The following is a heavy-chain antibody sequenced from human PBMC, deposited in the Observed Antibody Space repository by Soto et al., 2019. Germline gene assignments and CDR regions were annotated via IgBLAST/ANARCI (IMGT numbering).Heavy chain of an antibody. V-gene: IGHV4-31*03. CDR3: ARVCGGDCHYGMDV. D-gene: IGHD2-21*02. CDR2: IYYSGST. J-gene: IGHJ6*02. Sequence: QVQLQEPGPALVKPSQTLSLTCTVSGGSISSGGYYWTWTRRHPGKGLEWIGYIYYSGSTYYNPSLKSRVTMSVDTSKIQFVLKLSSVTAADTAVYYCARVCGGDCHYGMDVWAQGTTVTVS. CDR1: GGSISSGGYY.